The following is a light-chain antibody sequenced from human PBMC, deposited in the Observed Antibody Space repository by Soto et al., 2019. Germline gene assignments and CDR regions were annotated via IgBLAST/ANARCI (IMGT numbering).Light chain of an antibody. J-gene: IGLJ1*01. CDR3: SSYAGSNNYV. Sequence: QSVLTQPPSASGSPGQSVTISCTGTSSDVGGYNYVSWYQQHPGKAPKLMIYEVSKRPSGVPDRFSGSKSGNTASLTVSGLQDEDEAYYYCSSYAGSNNYVFGTGTKLTVL. V-gene: IGLV2-8*01. CDR1: SSDVGGYNY. CDR2: EVS.